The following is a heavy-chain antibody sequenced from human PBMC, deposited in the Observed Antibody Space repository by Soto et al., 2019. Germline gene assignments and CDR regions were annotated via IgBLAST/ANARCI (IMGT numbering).Heavy chain of an antibody. CDR1: GGSISYYY. V-gene: IGHV4-4*07. CDR3: ARGPHFYSSGWYGSPLDY. Sequence: SETLSLTCTVSGGSISYYYWSWIRQPAGKELEWIGRIYTNGSTNYNPSLKSRVTMSLDMSRNQFSLKLNSVTAADTAVYYCARGPHFYSSGWYGSPLDYWGQGTLVTV. J-gene: IGHJ4*02. CDR2: IYTNGST. D-gene: IGHD6-19*01.